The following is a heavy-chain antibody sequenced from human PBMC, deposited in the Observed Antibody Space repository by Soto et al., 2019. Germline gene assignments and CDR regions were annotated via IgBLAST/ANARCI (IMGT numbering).Heavy chain of an antibody. CDR3: ARAPQTVAGAGIWY. CDR1: GYTFTSYG. D-gene: IGHD6-13*01. V-gene: IGHV1-18*01. J-gene: IGHJ4*02. Sequence: QVQLVQSGAEVKKPGASVKVSCKASGYTFTSYGISWVRQAPGQGLEWMGWISGYNGDTNYAQKYQGRVTMTTDTSTSTAYMELRSLKSDDTAVYYCARAPQTVAGAGIWYWGQGTLVTVSS. CDR2: ISGYNGDT.